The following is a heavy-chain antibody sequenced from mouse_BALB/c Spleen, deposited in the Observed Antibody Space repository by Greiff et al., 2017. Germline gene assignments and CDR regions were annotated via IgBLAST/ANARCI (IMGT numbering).Heavy chain of an antibody. D-gene: IGHD2-12*01. CDR2: IDTANGNT. CDR3: ARNDCSDD. Sequence: VQLQQSGAELVKPGASVKLSCTASGFNIKDTYMHWVKQRPEQGLEWIGRIDTANGNTKYDPKFQGKATITADTSSNTAYLQLSSLTSEATAGYYCARNDCSDDWGEGTTLTVSS. J-gene: IGHJ2*01. V-gene: IGHV14-3*02. CDR1: GFNIKDTY.